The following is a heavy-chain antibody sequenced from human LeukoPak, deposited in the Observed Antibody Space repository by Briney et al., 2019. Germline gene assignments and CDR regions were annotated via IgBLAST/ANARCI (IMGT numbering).Heavy chain of an antibody. J-gene: IGHJ6*02. D-gene: IGHD1-1*01. CDR2: IYYSGTT. Sequence: SETLSLTCTVSGGSISSYYWTWIRQPPGKGLEWIGYIYYSGTTYYNPPLKSRVTISVDTSKNQFSLKLSSVTAADTAVYYCARERPLDYYGMDVWGQGTTVTVSS. V-gene: IGHV4-59*01. CDR1: GGSISSYY. CDR3: ARERPLDYYGMDV.